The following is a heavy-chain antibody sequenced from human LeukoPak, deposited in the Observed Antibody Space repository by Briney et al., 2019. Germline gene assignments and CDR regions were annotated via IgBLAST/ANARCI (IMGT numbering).Heavy chain of an antibody. V-gene: IGHV4-39*07. J-gene: IGHJ4*02. CDR3: ARDSHGESEFDY. CDR1: GGSISSSSYY. Sequence: SETLSLTCTVSGGSISSSSYYWGWIRQPPGKGLEWIGSIYYSGSTYYNPSLKSRVTISVDTSKNQFSLKLSSVTAADTAVYYCARDSHGESEFDYWGQGTLVTVSS. D-gene: IGHD4-17*01. CDR2: IYYSGST.